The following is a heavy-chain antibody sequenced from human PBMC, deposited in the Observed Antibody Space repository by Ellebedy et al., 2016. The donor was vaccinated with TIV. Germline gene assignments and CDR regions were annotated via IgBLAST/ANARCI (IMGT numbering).Heavy chain of an antibody. CDR2: INAGNGNT. V-gene: IGHV1-3*01. J-gene: IGHJ4*02. Sequence: AASVKVSCKASGYTFTSYAIHWVRHAPGQRLEWMGWINAGNGNTKYPQKFQGRVTITRDTSASTAYMELSSLRSEDTAVYYGARGVYAMGNFDYWGQGTLVTVSS. D-gene: IGHD2-8*01. CDR1: GYTFTSYA. CDR3: ARGVYAMGNFDY.